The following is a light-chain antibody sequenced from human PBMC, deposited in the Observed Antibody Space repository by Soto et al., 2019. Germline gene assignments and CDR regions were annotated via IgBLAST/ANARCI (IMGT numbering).Light chain of an antibody. J-gene: IGLJ1*01. CDR3: SSYTTSSTYV. CDR2: EVS. V-gene: IGLV2-14*01. Sequence: QSVLTQPASVSGSPGQSITISCTGTNSDVGGYNYVSWYQQHPGKAPKLMISEVSNRPSGVSNRFSGSKSGNTASLTISGLQAEDEADYYCSSYTTSSTYVFGTGTKV. CDR1: NSDVGGYNY.